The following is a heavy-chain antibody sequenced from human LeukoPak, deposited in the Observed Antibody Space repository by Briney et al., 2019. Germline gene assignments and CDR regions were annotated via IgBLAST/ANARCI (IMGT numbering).Heavy chain of an antibody. V-gene: IGHV3-7*01. D-gene: IGHD1-14*01. CDR3: ARGRTLFDY. CDR1: GFSFTTYW. CDR2: IKQDGSEK. Sequence: GGSLRLSCAASGFSFTTYWMSWVRQAPGKGLEWVANIKQDGSEKYYVDSVKGRFTISRDNAKNSLCLQMNSLRAEDTAVYYCARGRTLFDYWGQGTLVTVSS. J-gene: IGHJ4*02.